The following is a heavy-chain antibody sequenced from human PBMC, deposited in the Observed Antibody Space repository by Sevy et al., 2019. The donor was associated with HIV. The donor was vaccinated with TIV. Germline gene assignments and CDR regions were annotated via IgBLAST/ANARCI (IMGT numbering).Heavy chain of an antibody. CDR2: ISSSGSSI. D-gene: IGHD5-18*01. CDR1: GFTFSNYE. CDR3: ARGRYSYGMGAFDI. J-gene: IGHJ3*02. Sequence: GGSLRLSCVVSGFTFSNYEINWVRQAPGKGLEWLSYISSSGSSIYYADSVKGRFTISRDNAKNSLYLQMSSLRAEDTAVYYCARGRYSYGMGAFDIWGQGTMVTVSS. V-gene: IGHV3-48*03.